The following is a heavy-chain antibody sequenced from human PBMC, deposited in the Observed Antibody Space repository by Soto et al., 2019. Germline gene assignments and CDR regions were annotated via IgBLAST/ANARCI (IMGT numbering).Heavy chain of an antibody. CDR1: GFTFSSYG. D-gene: IGHD2-8*02. CDR3: ARGSGTGYFDY. J-gene: IGHJ4*02. CDR2: IWYDGSNK. Sequence: QVQLVESGGGVVQPGRSLRLSCAASGFTFSSYGIHWVRQAPGKGLEWVAVIWYDGSNKYYADSVKGRFTISRDNSKNTLYLQMNSLRAEDTAVYYCARGSGTGYFDYWGQGTLVTVSS. V-gene: IGHV3-33*01.